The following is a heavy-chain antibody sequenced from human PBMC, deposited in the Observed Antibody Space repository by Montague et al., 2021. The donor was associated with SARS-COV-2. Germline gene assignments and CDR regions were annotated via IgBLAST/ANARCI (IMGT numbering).Heavy chain of an antibody. CDR2: TFYRTEWDY. CDR3: ARVRHLGRGRDA. J-gene: IGHJ6*02. Sequence: CAISGDSVSRNDIAWNWFRQSPSRGLEWLGRTFYRTEWDYHYADSVKSRITIDPDTSKNQVSLQLRSVTPEDTAVYFCARVRHLGRGRDAWGQGTTVTVSS. D-gene: IGHD7-27*01. V-gene: IGHV6-1*01. CDR1: GDSVSRNDIA.